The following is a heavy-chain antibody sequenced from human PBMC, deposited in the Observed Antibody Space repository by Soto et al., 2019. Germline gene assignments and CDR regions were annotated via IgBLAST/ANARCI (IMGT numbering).Heavy chain of an antibody. CDR2: ISYDGSNK. Sequence: QVQLVESGGGVVQPGRSLRLSCAASGFTFSSYGMHWVRQAPGKGLEWVAVISYDGSNKYYADSVKGRFNISRDNSKNTLYLQMNSLRAEDTAVYYFAKDLYYYGSGSYPYYFDYWGQGTLVTVSS. CDR3: AKDLYYYGSGSYPYYFDY. CDR1: GFTFSSYG. J-gene: IGHJ4*02. V-gene: IGHV3-30*18. D-gene: IGHD3-10*01.